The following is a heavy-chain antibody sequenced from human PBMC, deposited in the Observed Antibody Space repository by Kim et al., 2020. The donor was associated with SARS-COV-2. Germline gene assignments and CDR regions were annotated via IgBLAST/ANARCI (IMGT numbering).Heavy chain of an antibody. D-gene: IGHD6-19*01. CDR2: T. CDR3: ARDLSGWIDY. Sequence: TYYNPSLKSRVTISVDTSKNQFSLKLSSVTAADTAVYYCARDLSGWIDYWGQGTLVTVSS. V-gene: IGHV4-30-2*04. J-gene: IGHJ4*02.